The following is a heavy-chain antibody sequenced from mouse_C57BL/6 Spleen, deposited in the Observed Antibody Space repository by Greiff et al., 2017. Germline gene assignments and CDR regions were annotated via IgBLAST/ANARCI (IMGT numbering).Heavy chain of an antibody. D-gene: IGHD2-5*01. Sequence: VQLKQSGPELVKPGASVKISCKASGYSFTGYYMNWVKQSPEKSLEWIGEINPSTGGTTYNQKFKAKATLTVDKSSSTAYMQLKSLTSEDSAVYYCARRAYYSNPWFAYWGQGTLVTVSA. CDR3: ARRAYYSNPWFAY. V-gene: IGHV1-42*01. J-gene: IGHJ3*01. CDR1: GYSFTGYY. CDR2: INPSTGGT.